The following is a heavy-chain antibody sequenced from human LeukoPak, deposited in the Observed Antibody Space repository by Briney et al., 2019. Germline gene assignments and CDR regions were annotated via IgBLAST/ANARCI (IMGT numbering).Heavy chain of an antibody. CDR3: ARQQNIAAAGTAD. V-gene: IGHV3-21*01. D-gene: IGHD6-13*01. CDR1: GFTFSSYS. Sequence: GGSLRLSCAASGFTFSSYSMNWVRQAPGKGLEWVSSISSSSSYIYYADSVKGRFTISRDNAKNSLYLQMNSLRAEDTAVYYCARQQNIAAAGTADWGQGTLVTVSS. CDR2: ISSSSSYI. J-gene: IGHJ4*02.